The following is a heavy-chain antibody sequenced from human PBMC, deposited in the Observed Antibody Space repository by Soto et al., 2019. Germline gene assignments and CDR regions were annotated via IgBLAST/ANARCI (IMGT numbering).Heavy chain of an antibody. J-gene: IGHJ6*02. CDR3: ARKFANGMDV. CDR1: GGTFSSYT. Sequence: QVQLVQSGAEVKKPGSSVKVSCKASGGTFSSYTISWVRQATGQGLEWMGRSIPILGIANYAQKFQGRVTITADKSTSTAYMDLSSLRSEDTAVYYCARKFANGMDVWCQGATDTVSS. CDR2: SIPILGIA. V-gene: IGHV1-69*02. D-gene: IGHD3-10*01.